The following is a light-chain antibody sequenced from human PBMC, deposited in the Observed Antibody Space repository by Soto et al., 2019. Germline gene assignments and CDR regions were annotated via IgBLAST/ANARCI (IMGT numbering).Light chain of an antibody. CDR2: GAS. J-gene: IGKJ1*01. CDR3: QQYGSSPRVT. Sequence: EIVLTHSQGTLSLSPGERATLSFSASQSVGSNYLAWYQQKPGQAPRLLIYGASSRATGIPDRFSGSGSGTDFTLTISRLEPEDFAVYYCQQYGSSPRVTFGQGTKVDIK. CDR1: QSVGSNY. V-gene: IGKV3-20*01.